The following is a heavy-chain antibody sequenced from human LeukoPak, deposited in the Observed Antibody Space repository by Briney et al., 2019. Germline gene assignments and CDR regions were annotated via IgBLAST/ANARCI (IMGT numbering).Heavy chain of an antibody. Sequence: ASVKVSCKASGYTFTSYDINWVRQATGQGLEWMGWMNPNSGNTGYAQKFQGRVTMTRNTSISTAYMELSSLRSEDTAVYYCARARVVVAATESDYRGQGTLVTVSS. J-gene: IGHJ4*02. CDR1: GYTFTSYD. CDR3: ARARVVVAATESDY. V-gene: IGHV1-8*01. CDR2: MNPNSGNT. D-gene: IGHD2-15*01.